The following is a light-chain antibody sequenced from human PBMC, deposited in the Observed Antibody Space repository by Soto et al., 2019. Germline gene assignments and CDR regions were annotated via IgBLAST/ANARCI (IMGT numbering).Light chain of an antibody. CDR3: QQYGSSPWT. CDR2: GAS. CDR1: QSVSSTY. J-gene: IGKJ1*01. V-gene: IGKV3-20*01. Sequence: EILLTQSPGTLSLSAGERATLSCRASQSVSSTYLIWYQQKPGQAPRLLIYGASSRATGVPERFSGGGSGTDFTLTISRLEPEDFALYYCQQYGSSPWTFGQGTKVDIK.